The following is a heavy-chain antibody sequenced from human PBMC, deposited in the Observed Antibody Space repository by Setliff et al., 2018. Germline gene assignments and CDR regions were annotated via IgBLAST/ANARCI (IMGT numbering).Heavy chain of an antibody. CDR1: GFTFGDYT. CDR2: IGSKTYGGVA. V-gene: IGHV3-49*04. Sequence: PGGSLRLSCTTSGFTFGDYTMTWVRQAPGKGLEWVGLIGSKTYGGVAEYAASVKGRFTISRDDSKNSLYLQVNSLKTEDTAVYYCAKLRRDGHGLDYWGQGTLVTVS. D-gene: IGHD1-7*01. J-gene: IGHJ4*02. CDR3: AKLRRDGHGLDY.